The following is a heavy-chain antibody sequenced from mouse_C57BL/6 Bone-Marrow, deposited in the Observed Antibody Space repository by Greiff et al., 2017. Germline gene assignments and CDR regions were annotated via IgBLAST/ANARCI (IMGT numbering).Heavy chain of an antibody. CDR3: AGENYGTWYFDV. CDR2: IDPADSDT. Sequence: VQLQQPGAELVMPGSSVKLSCKASGYTFTSYWMHWVKPRPGQGLEWIGEIDPADSDTNYNQKFKGKSTLTVDKSSSTAYMQLSSLTSEDSAVYYCAGENYGTWYFDVWGTGATVTVST. J-gene: IGHJ1*03. D-gene: IGHD1-1*01. CDR1: GYTFTSYW. V-gene: IGHV1-69*01.